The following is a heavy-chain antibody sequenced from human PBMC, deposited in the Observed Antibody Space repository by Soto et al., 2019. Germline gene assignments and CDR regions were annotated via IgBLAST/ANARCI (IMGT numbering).Heavy chain of an antibody. CDR3: ARGFWYSSSWQGANFDY. D-gene: IGHD6-13*01. Sequence: PSESRALTCAVYGGSFSCYYWSWIGQPPGKGLEWIGEINHSGSTNYNPSLKSRVTISVDTSKNQFSLKLSSVTAADTAVYYCARGFWYSSSWQGANFDYWGQGTLVTVSS. V-gene: IGHV4-34*01. CDR2: INHSGST. J-gene: IGHJ4*02. CDR1: GGSFSCYY.